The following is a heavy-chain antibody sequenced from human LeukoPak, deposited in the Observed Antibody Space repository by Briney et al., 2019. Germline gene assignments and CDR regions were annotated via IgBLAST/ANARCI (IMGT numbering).Heavy chain of an antibody. Sequence: SETLSLTCAVYGGSFSGYYWSWIRQPPGKGLEWIGEINHSGSTNYNPSLKSRVTISVDTSKNQFSPKLSSVTAADTAVYYCARERRPRTPDVWGQGTTVTVSS. J-gene: IGHJ6*02. CDR2: INHSGST. D-gene: IGHD2-15*01. CDR1: GGSFSGYY. CDR3: ARERRPRTPDV. V-gene: IGHV4-34*01.